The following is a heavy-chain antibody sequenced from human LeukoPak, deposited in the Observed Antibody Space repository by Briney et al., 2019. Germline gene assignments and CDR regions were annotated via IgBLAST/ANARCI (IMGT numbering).Heavy chain of an antibody. CDR3: ASSRLLGYYYGMDV. D-gene: IGHD3-3*02. Sequence: SVKVSCKASGYTFTSYGISWVRQAPGQGLEWMGGIIPIFGTANYAQKFQGRVTITADESTSTAYMELSSLRSEDTAVYYCASSRLLGYYYGMDVWGQGTTVTVSS. J-gene: IGHJ6*02. CDR2: IIPIFGTA. CDR1: GYTFTSYG. V-gene: IGHV1-69*13.